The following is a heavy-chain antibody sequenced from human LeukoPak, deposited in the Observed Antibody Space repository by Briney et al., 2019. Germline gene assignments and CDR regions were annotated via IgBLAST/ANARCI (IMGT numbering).Heavy chain of an antibody. CDR2: IYYSGSA. J-gene: IGHJ2*01. Sequence: SETLSLTCTVSGGSISSAGYYWAWIRQPPGKGLEWIGSIYYSGSAYYNPSLKSRVTISVDTSKNQFSLRLSSVTAADTAVYYCARVLEGSSGQHWYFDLWGRGTLVTVSS. V-gene: IGHV4-39*07. CDR1: GGSISSAGYY. CDR3: ARVLEGSSGQHWYFDL. D-gene: IGHD6-19*01.